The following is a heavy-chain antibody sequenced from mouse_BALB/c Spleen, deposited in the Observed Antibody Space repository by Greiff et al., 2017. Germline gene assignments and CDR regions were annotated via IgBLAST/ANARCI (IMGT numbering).Heavy chain of an antibody. CDR1: GFAFSSYD. CDR3: ARTTDDWYFDV. CDR2: ISSGGGST. D-gene: IGHD2-12*01. J-gene: IGHJ1*01. Sequence: EVMLVESGGGLVKPGGSLKLSCAASGFAFSSYDMSWVRQTPEKRLEWVAYISSGGGSTYYPDTVTGRFPISRDNAKITLYLQMSSLKSEDTAMYYGARTTDDWYFDVWGAGTTVTVSS. V-gene: IGHV5-12-1*01.